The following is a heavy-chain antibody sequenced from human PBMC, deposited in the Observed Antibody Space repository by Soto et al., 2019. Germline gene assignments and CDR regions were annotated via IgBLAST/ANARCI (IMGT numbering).Heavy chain of an antibody. Sequence: QVQLVESGGGLVKPGGSLRLSCAASGFTFSDYYMSWIRQAPGKGLEWVSYISSSSSYTNYADSVKGRFTISRDNAKNARYLQMNSLRAEDTAVYYCARCDTEGRIDPWGQGTLVTVSS. V-gene: IGHV3-11*05. CDR1: GFTFSDYY. D-gene: IGHD5-18*01. CDR2: ISSSSSYT. CDR3: ARCDTEGRIDP. J-gene: IGHJ5*02.